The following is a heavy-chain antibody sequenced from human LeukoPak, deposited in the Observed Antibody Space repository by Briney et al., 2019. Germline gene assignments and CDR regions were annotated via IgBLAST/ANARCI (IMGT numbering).Heavy chain of an antibody. CDR3: ASGYYDGSGYYEAFDI. Sequence: SETLSLTCTVSGGSISRYYWSWIRQPAGKGLEWIGRIYLSGSTYYNPSPKSRLTMSVDTSKNQFSLKLNSVTAADTAVYYCASGYYDGSGYYEAFDIWGQGTMVTVSS. CDR1: GGSISRYY. D-gene: IGHD3-22*01. CDR2: IYLSGST. J-gene: IGHJ3*02. V-gene: IGHV4-4*07.